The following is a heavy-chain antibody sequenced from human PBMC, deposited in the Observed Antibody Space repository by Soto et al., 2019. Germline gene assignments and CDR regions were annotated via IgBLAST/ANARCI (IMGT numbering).Heavy chain of an antibody. D-gene: IGHD2-21*02. CDR1: GFTFSSYA. V-gene: IGHV3-23*01. Sequence: GGSLRLSCVASGFTFSSYAMSWVRQAPGKGLEWVSGITGGGGKTFYVESVKGRFTISRDNAKNMLYLQMNSLRAEDTAVYYCARVSLYCGGDCSQYYCYGMDVWGQWTTVTVSS. CDR2: ITGGGGKT. CDR3: ARVSLYCGGDCSQYYCYGMDV. J-gene: IGHJ6*02.